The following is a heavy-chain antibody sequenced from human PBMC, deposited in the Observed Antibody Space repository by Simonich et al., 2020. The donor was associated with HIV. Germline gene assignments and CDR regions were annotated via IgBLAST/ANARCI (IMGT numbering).Heavy chain of an antibody. Sequence: QVQLQQWGAGRLKPAETLSLTCAVYGGSFSGYYWSGIRQPPGKGLEWIGEINHSGSTNYNPSLKSRVTISVDTSKNQFSLKLSSVTAAYTAVYYCARLTAGGLGEYFQHWGQGTLVTVSS. CDR2: INHSGST. J-gene: IGHJ1*01. CDR3: ARLTAGGLGEYFQH. CDR1: GGSFSGYY. V-gene: IGHV4-34*01. D-gene: IGHD6-13*01.